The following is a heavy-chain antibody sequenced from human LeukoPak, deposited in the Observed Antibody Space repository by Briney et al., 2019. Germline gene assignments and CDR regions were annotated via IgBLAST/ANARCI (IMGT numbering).Heavy chain of an antibody. CDR3: ARGQTTVTPHYYYYYMDV. D-gene: IGHD4-11*01. J-gene: IGHJ6*03. V-gene: IGHV4-34*01. Sequence: SETLSLTCAVYGGSFSGYYWSWIRQPPGKGLDWIGEINHSGNTNYNPSPKSRVTISVDTSKKHFSLKLSSVTAADTAVYYCARGQTTVTPHYYYYYMDVWGKGTTVTVSS. CDR1: GGSFSGYY. CDR2: INHSGNT.